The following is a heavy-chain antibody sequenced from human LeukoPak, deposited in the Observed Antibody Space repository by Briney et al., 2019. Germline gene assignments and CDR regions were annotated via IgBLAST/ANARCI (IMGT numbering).Heavy chain of an antibody. CDR1: GYTNYY. CDR2: INPRGEST. V-gene: IGHV1-46*01. D-gene: IGHD3-9*01. J-gene: IGHJ3*02. CDR3: IKADFDRGAFEI. Sequence: GASVKVSCKVSGYTNYYIHWVRRAPGQGLEWMGIINPRGESTRYAQKFQGRFTMTRDTSTSTVFMELSSLTSEDTAEYYCIKADFDRGAFEIWGQGTMVIVSS.